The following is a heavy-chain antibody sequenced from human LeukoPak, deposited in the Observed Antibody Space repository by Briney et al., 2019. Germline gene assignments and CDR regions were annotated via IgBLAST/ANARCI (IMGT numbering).Heavy chain of an antibody. CDR1: GFDFSRHS. CDR2: ISSSSNYI. V-gene: IGHV3-21*04. D-gene: IGHD5-18*01. CDR3: ARDRHTAMVYYYYYMDI. J-gene: IGHJ6*03. Sequence: GGSLRLPCAASGFDFSRHSMIWVRQAPGKGLEWVSYISSSSNYIHYADSLEGRVTISRDNAKKSLYLQMNSLRDEDTAVYYCARDRHTAMVYYYYYMDIWGTGTTVTVSS.